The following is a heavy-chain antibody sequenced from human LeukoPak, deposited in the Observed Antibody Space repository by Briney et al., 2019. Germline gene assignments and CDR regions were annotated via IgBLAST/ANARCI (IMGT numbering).Heavy chain of an antibody. J-gene: IGHJ4*02. D-gene: IGHD1-14*01. Sequence: GGSPRLSCAGSGFNLRSNAMSWVRQAPGKGLEWVAFIRYDGNNKLYADSMKGRFTISRDNSKNTLYLHINSLRAEDTAVYYCVKDNPLDYWGQGTLVIVSS. CDR1: GFNLRSNA. CDR2: IRYDGNNK. V-gene: IGHV3-30*02. CDR3: VKDNPLDY.